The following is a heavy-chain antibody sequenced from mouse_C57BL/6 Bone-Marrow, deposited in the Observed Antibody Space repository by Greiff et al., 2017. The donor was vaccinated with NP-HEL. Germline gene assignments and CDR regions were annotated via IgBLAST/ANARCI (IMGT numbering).Heavy chain of an antibody. CDR2: IHPNSGST. V-gene: IGHV1-64*01. CDR3: ERELGRRDY. J-gene: IGHJ2*01. CDR1: GYTFTSYW. Sequence: QVQLQQPGAELVKPGASVKLSCKASGYTFTSYWMHWVKQRPGQGLEWIGMIHPNSGSTNYNEKFKSKATLTVDKSSSTAYMQLCSLTSEDSAVYYCERELGRRDYWGQGTTLTVSS. D-gene: IGHD4-1*01.